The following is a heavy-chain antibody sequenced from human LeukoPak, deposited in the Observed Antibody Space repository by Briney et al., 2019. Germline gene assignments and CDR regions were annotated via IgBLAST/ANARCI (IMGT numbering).Heavy chain of an antibody. CDR3: ARDYSNYYFDY. J-gene: IGHJ4*02. V-gene: IGHV1-69*13. CDR2: IIPIFGTA. CDR1: GGTFSSYA. Sequence: ASVKVSCKASGGTFSSYAISWVRQAPGQGLEWMGGIIPIFGTANYAQKFQGRVTITADESTSTAYMKLSSLRSEDTAVYYCARDYSNYYFDYWGQGTLVTVSS. D-gene: IGHD4-11*01.